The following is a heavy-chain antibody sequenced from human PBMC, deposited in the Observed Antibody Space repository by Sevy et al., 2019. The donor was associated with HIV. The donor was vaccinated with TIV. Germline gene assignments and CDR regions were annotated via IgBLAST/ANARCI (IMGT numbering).Heavy chain of an antibody. D-gene: IGHD6-6*01. V-gene: IGHV4-39*01. CDR1: GGSISSSSYY. Sequence: SETLSLTCTVSGGSISSSSYYWGWIRQPPGKGLEWIGSIYYSGSTYYNPSLKSRVTISVDTSKNQFSLKLSSVTAADTAVYYCATSSSYYMDVWGKGTTVTVSS. J-gene: IGHJ6*03. CDR3: ATSSSYYMDV. CDR2: IYYSGST.